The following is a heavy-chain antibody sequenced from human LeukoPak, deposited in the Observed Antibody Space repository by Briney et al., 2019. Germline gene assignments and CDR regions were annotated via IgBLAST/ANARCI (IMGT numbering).Heavy chain of an antibody. V-gene: IGHV1-18*01. CDR2: ISVYNVNT. D-gene: IGHD6-19*01. Sequence: ASVKVSCKASGYTFSSYGISWVRQAPGQGLEWMGWISVYNVNTNYAQKLQGRVTMTTDTSTSTAYMELRSLRSDDTAVYYCVRDRSSSGWYEVWGQGTLVTVSS. J-gene: IGHJ4*02. CDR3: VRDRSSSGWYEV. CDR1: GYTFSSYG.